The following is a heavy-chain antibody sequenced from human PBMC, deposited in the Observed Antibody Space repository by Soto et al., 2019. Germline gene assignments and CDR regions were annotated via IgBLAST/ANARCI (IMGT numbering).Heavy chain of an antibody. Sequence: SETLSLTCAVYGGSFSGYYWSWIRQPPGKGLEWIGEINHSGSTNYNPSLKSRVTISVDTSKNQFSLKLSSVTAADTAVYYCARAPPSDIVVVPAAIAYYYFDYWGHGTLVTVSS. J-gene: IGHJ4*01. CDR2: INHSGST. CDR1: GGSFSGYY. D-gene: IGHD2-2*01. CDR3: ARAPPSDIVVVPAAIAYYYFDY. V-gene: IGHV4-34*01.